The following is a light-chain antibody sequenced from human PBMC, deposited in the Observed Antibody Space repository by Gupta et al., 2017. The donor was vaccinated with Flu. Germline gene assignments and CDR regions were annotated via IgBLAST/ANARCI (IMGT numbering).Light chain of an antibody. Sequence: EIVLTQSPATLSLSPGERATLSCVASQTVSYYIAWYQQRPGQAPRLLIFDGANGVTGTPARFSASRSGTNFTLTISSLEPEDFAVYYCQQRYDWPPLTFGQGTRLEV. CDR1: QTVSYY. CDR3: QQRYDWPPLT. CDR2: DGA. J-gene: IGKJ5*01. V-gene: IGKV3-11*01.